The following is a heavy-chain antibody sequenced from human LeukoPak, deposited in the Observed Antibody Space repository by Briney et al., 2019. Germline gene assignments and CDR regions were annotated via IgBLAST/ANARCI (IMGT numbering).Heavy chain of an antibody. J-gene: IGHJ4*02. V-gene: IGHV3-23*01. CDR1: GFTFIGYA. Sequence: GGSLRLSCAASGFTFIGYAMSWVRQAPGKGLEWVSAISGSRGITYYADSVKGRFTISRDDSKKTLYLQMNSLRAEDTAPYYCARKRSSVAGTDLFDSWGQGTLVTVSS. CDR2: ISGSRGIT. CDR3: ARKRSSVAGTDLFDS. D-gene: IGHD6-19*01.